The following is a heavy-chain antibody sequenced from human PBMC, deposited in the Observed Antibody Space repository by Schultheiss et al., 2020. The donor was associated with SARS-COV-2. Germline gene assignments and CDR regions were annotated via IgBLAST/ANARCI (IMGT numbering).Heavy chain of an antibody. CDR2: ISSSGAYI. CDR3: VRVAMTTVTELDY. CDR1: GFTFRSYA. V-gene: IGHV3-21*01. D-gene: IGHD4-17*01. J-gene: IGHJ4*02. Sequence: GGSLRLSCAASGFTFRSYAMTWVRQAPGKGLEWVSSISSSGAYIYYTDSLRGRFTISRDNAKNSLYLQLNSLRVEDTAVYYCVRVAMTTVTELDYWGQGTLVTVSS.